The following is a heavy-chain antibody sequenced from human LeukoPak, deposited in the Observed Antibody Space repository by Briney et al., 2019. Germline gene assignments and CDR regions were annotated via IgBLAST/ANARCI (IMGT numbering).Heavy chain of an antibody. D-gene: IGHD6-13*01. J-gene: IGHJ5*02. CDR2: TYYRSRWYN. CDR3: ARAGGSREYSSTWNGNWFDP. Sequence: SQTLSLTCAISGNSVSSNSAAWDWIRQSPSGGLEWLARTYYRSRWYNDYAASVKSRITITPDTSKNQFSLQLNSLTPEDTAVYYCARAGGSREYSSTWNGNWFDPWGQGTLVTVSS. CDR1: GNSVSSNSAA. V-gene: IGHV6-1*01.